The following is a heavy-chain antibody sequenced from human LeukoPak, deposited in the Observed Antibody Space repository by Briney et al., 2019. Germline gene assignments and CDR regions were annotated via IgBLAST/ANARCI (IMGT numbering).Heavy chain of an antibody. V-gene: IGHV3-11*01. D-gene: IGHD6-19*01. CDR2: ISSSGSTI. Sequence: PGGSLILSCAASGFTFSDYYMSWIRQAPGKGLEWVSYISSSGSTIYYEDSVKSRFTISRENAKNSLYLQMNSLRAEDTAVYYCARGSGWYSVYYFDYWGQGTLVTVSS. J-gene: IGHJ4*02. CDR3: ARGSGWYSVYYFDY. CDR1: GFTFSDYY.